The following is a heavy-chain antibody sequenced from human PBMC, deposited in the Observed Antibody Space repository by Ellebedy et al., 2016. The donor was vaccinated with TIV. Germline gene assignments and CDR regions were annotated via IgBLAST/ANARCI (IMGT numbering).Heavy chain of an antibody. CDR2: ISSSGNTI. Sequence: GESLKISCAASGFTFSDYYMSWIRQAPGKGLEWVSYISSSGNTIYYADSVKGRFTISRDNAKNSLYLQMNNLRAEDTAVYYCAREAFLGWYGGLDYWGQGTLVTVSS. CDR3: AREAFLGWYGGLDY. J-gene: IGHJ4*02. D-gene: IGHD6-19*01. V-gene: IGHV3-11*04. CDR1: GFTFSDYY.